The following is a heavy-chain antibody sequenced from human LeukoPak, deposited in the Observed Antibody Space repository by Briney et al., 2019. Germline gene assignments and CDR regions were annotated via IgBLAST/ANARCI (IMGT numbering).Heavy chain of an antibody. J-gene: IGHJ3*02. Sequence: GGSLRLSCAASGFTFSSYSMNWVRQAPGKGLEWVSYISSSSSTIYYADSVEGRFTISRDNAKNSLYLQMNSLRAEDTAVYYCAKDYYYDSSGFAFDIWGQGTMVTVSS. V-gene: IGHV3-48*01. D-gene: IGHD3-22*01. CDR1: GFTFSSYS. CDR3: AKDYYYDSSGFAFDI. CDR2: ISSSSSTI.